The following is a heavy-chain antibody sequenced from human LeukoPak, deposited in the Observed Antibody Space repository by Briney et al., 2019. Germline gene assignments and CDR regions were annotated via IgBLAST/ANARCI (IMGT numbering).Heavy chain of an antibody. J-gene: IGHJ3*02. D-gene: IGHD3-22*01. CDR1: GYTFTSCA. Sequence: ASVKVSCKASGYTFTSCAMNWVRQAPGQGLEWMGWINTNTGNPTYAQGFTGRFVFSLDTSVSTAYLQISSLKAEDTAVYYCAREGTYYYDSSGVLDAFDIWGQGTMVTVSS. CDR2: INTNTGNP. V-gene: IGHV7-4-1*02. CDR3: AREGTYYYDSSGVLDAFDI.